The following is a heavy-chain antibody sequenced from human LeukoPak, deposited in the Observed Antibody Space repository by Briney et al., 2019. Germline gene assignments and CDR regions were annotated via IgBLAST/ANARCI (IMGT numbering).Heavy chain of an antibody. Sequence: GGSLRLSCAASGFTFSDYYMSWIRQAPGKGLEWVSYISSSGSTIYYADSVKGRFTISRDNAKNSLYLQMNSLRAEDTAVYYCARSSPYYYGSGSYSYYFDYWGQGTLVTVSS. D-gene: IGHD3-10*01. J-gene: IGHJ4*02. V-gene: IGHV3-11*04. CDR2: ISSSGSTI. CDR3: ARSSPYYYGSGSYSYYFDY. CDR1: GFTFSDYY.